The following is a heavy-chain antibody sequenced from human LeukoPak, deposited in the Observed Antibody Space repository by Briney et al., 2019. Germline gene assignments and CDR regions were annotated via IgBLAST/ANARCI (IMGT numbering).Heavy chain of an antibody. Sequence: ASVKVSCKASGYTFTSYYMHWVRQAPGQGLEWMGWINPNSGGTNYAQKFQGRVTMTRDTSISTAYMELSRLRSDDTAVYYCARVGAYCGGDYRRSDAFDIWGQGTMVTVSS. J-gene: IGHJ3*02. D-gene: IGHD2-21*02. CDR1: GYTFTSYY. CDR2: INPNSGGT. V-gene: IGHV1-2*02. CDR3: ARVGAYCGGDYRRSDAFDI.